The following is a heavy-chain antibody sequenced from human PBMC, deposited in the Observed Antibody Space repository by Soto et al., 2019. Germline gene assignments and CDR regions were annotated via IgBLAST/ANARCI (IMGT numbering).Heavy chain of an antibody. V-gene: IGHV4-34*01. J-gene: IGHJ6*03. CDR3: ARASRGWANVVVPAGQDYYYYYYMDV. CDR1: GVSFSGYY. CDR2: INHSGST. D-gene: IGHD2-2*01. Sequence: SETLSLTCAVYGVSFSGYYWIWIRQPPGKGLKWIGEINHSGSTNYNPSLKSRVTISVDTSKNQFSLKLSSVTAADTAVYYCARASRGWANVVVPAGQDYYYYYYMDVWGKGTTVTVSS.